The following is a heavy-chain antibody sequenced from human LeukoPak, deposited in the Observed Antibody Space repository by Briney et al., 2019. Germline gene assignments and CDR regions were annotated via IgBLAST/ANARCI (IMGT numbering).Heavy chain of an antibody. Sequence: ASVKVSCKASGYTFTSYYMHWVRQAPGQGLEWMGIINPSGGSTSYAQKLQGRVTMTTDTSTSTAYMELRSLRSDDTAVYYCARENNWFDPWGQGTLVTVSS. V-gene: IGHV1-46*01. CDR1: GYTFTSYY. CDR3: ARENNWFDP. CDR2: INPSGGST. J-gene: IGHJ5*02.